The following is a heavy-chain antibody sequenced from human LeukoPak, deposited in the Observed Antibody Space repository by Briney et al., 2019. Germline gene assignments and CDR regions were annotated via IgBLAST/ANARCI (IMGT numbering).Heavy chain of an antibody. CDR2: INQSGSA. CDR3: ARMRDNWNVCVFDI. V-gene: IGHV4-34*01. J-gene: IGHJ3*02. Sequence: PSETLSLTCGVYGGSFSGDYWSWVRQPPGKGLEWIGEINQSGSASYNPSLKSRVTISVDTSKIQFSLKLSSVTATDTAVYYCARMRDNWNVCVFDIWGQGTMVTVSS. D-gene: IGHD1-1*01. CDR1: GGSFSGDY.